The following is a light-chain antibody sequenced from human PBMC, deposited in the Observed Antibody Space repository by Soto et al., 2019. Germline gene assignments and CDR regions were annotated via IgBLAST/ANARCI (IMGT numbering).Light chain of an antibody. CDR2: KAS. CDR3: QQYHIYSGT. CDR1: QTIDSW. Sequence: DIQMTQSPSTLSASVGDRVTITCRASQTIDSWLAWYQQRPGKPPNLLIYKASTLASGVPSRFSGSGSGTEFTLTIYSLQPDDFATYYCQQYHIYSGTFGQGTKVEIK. V-gene: IGKV1-5*03. J-gene: IGKJ1*01.